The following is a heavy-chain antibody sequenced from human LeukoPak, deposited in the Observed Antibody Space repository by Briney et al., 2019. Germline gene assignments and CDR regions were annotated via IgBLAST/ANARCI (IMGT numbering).Heavy chain of an antibody. D-gene: IGHD3-10*01. V-gene: IGHV4-59*08. Sequence: PSETLSLTGTVSGGSISSYYWSWIRQPPGKGLEWIGYIYYSGSTNYNPSLKSRVTISVDTSKNQFSLKMSPVTAADTAVYYCARHRGLWFGELLDWGQGTLVTVSS. CDR2: IYYSGST. J-gene: IGHJ4*02. CDR1: GGSISSYY. CDR3: ARHRGLWFGELLD.